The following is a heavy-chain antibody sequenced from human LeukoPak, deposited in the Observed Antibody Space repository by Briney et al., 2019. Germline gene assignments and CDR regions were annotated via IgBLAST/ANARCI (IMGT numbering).Heavy chain of an antibody. V-gene: IGHV3-23*01. Sequence: GGSLRLSFAASGFTFIIYAMSWVRQAPGKGLGWVSAISGSGSSTYYADSVKGRFTISRDNSKNTLYLQLNSLRAEDTAVYYCATDGQVWFQGGLDYWGQGTLVTVSS. CDR3: ATDGQVWFQGGLDY. D-gene: IGHD3/OR15-3a*01. CDR2: ISGSGSST. CDR1: GFTFIIYA. J-gene: IGHJ4*02.